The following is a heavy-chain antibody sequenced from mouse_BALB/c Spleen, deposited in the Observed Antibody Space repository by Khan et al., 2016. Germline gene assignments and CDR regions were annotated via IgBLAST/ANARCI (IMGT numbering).Heavy chain of an antibody. CDR3: ARWDGNYVPFAY. D-gene: IGHD2-1*01. J-gene: IGHJ3*01. V-gene: IGHV1-9*01. CDR2: ILPGSGYS. Sequence: QVQLQQSGAELMKPGASVKISCKATGYTFSNYWIEWVKQRPGHGLEWIGDILPGSGYSNSNENFKGKATFTADASSNTAYMQLISLTSEDSAVXYCARWDGNYVPFAYWGQGTLVTVSA. CDR1: GYTFSNYW.